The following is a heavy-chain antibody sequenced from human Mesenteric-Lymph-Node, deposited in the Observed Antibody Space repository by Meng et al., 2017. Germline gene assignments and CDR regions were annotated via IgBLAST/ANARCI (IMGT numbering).Heavy chain of an antibody. V-gene: IGHV4-59*01. CDR2: VSYSGRT. D-gene: IGHD6-19*01. Sequence: SDTLSLTCTVSGASISSDYWSWLRQSPGKGLEWIGWVSYSGRTNYNPSLKSRVTVSMDRSKSQFSLKLNSVTAADTAVYYCAREALVAGSFGWFDPWGQGSRVTGSS. J-gene: IGHJ5*02. CDR3: AREALVAGSFGWFDP. CDR1: GASISSDY.